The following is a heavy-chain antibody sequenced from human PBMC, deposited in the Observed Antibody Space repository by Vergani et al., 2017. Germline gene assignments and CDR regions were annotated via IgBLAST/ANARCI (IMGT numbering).Heavy chain of an antibody. CDR1: GFTFSSYS. Sequence: EVQLLESGGGLVQPGGSLRLSCAASGFTFSSYSMNWVRQAPGKGLEWVSYISSSSSTIYYADSVKGRFTISRDDSKNMLYLQMNSLRAEDTAVYYCAKICSGISCYIDEAFDLWGQGTLVSVSS. CDR2: ISSSSSTI. D-gene: IGHD2-2*02. J-gene: IGHJ3*01. V-gene: IGHV3-48*01. CDR3: AKICSGISCYIDEAFDL.